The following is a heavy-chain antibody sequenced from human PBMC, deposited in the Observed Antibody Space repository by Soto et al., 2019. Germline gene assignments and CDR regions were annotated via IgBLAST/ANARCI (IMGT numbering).Heavy chain of an antibody. J-gene: IGHJ5*02. D-gene: IGHD3-3*01. Sequence: SETLSLTCTFSGFSISSGDYYWRWIRQPPGKGLEWIGYIYYSGSTYYNPSLKSRVTISVDTSKNQFSLKLSSVTAADTAVYYCAGTMGFNYDFWSGYASTGWFDPWGQGTLVTVSS. V-gene: IGHV4-30-4*01. CDR2: IYYSGST. CDR3: AGTMGFNYDFWSGYASTGWFDP. CDR1: GFSISSGDYY.